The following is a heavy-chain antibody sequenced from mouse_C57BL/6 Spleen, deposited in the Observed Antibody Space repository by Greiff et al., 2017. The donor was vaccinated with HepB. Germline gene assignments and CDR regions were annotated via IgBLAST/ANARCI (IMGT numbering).Heavy chain of an antibody. D-gene: IGHD3-3*01. Sequence: QVQLQQPGAELVKPGASVKLSCKASGYTFTSYWMHWVKQRPGQGLEWIGMIHPNSGSTNYNEKFKSKATLTVDKSSSTAYMQLSSLTSEDSAVYYCAGLGSNPWYFDVWGTGTTVTVSS. V-gene: IGHV1-64*01. J-gene: IGHJ1*03. CDR3: AGLGSNPWYFDV. CDR1: GYTFTSYW. CDR2: IHPNSGST.